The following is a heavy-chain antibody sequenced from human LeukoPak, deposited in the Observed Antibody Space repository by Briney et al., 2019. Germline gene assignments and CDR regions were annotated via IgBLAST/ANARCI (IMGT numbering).Heavy chain of an antibody. V-gene: IGHV3-9*01. CDR2: ISWNSGSI. CDR1: GFTFDDYA. D-gene: IGHD6-6*01. Sequence: GGSLRLSCAASGFTFDDYAMHWVRQAPGKGLEWVSGISWNSGSIGYADSVKGRFTISRDNAKNSLYLQMNSLRAEDTALYYCAKSAAARDPFDYWAREPWSPPPQ. CDR3: AKSAAARDPFDY. J-gene: IGHJ4*02.